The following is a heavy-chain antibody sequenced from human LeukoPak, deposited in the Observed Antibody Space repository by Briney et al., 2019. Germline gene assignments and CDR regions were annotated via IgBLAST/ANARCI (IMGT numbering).Heavy chain of an antibody. Sequence: GGSLRLSCAASGFTVSSNYMSWVRQAPGKGLEWVSIIYSGGSTYYADSVKGRFTISRDNSKNTLYLQMNSLRAEDTAVYYCARGAPGYCSSTSCYTLPYYYYYMDVWGKGTTVTVSS. J-gene: IGHJ6*03. V-gene: IGHV3-53*01. CDR1: GFTVSSNY. D-gene: IGHD2-2*02. CDR2: IYSGGST. CDR3: ARGAPGYCSSTSCYTLPYYYYYMDV.